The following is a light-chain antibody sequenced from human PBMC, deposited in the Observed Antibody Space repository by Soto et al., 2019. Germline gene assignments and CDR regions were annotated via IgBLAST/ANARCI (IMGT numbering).Light chain of an antibody. CDR3: QSYDSSLSGWV. J-gene: IGLJ2*01. V-gene: IGLV1-40*01. Sequence: HSVLTQPPSVSGAPGQRVTMSCTESSSNIGAGYDVHWYQQLPGTAPKLLIYGNSNRPSGVPDRFSGSKSGTSASLAITGLQAEDEADYYCQSYDSSLSGWVFGGGTKLTVL. CDR2: GNS. CDR1: SSNIGAGYD.